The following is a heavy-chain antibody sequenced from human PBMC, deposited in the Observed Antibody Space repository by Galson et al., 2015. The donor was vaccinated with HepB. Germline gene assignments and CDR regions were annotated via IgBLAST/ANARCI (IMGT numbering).Heavy chain of an antibody. Sequence: SVKVSCKASGYTFTSYYIHWVRQAPGQGLEWMGIINPSGGSTSYAQKFQGRVTITRDTSASTAYMELSSLRPEDTAVYYCARGRYNWIHSYFDYWGQGTLVTVSS. CDR1: GYTFTSYY. CDR2: INPSGGST. D-gene: IGHD1-1*01. V-gene: IGHV1-46*01. J-gene: IGHJ4*02. CDR3: ARGRYNWIHSYFDY.